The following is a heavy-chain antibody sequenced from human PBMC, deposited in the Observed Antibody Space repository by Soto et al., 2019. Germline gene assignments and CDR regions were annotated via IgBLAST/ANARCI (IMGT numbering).Heavy chain of an antibody. D-gene: IGHD1-20*01. J-gene: IGHJ6*02. CDR1: GGTFSSYA. CDR2: IIPIFGTA. Sequence: SVKVSCKASGGTFSSYAISWVRQAPGQGLEWMGGIIPIFGTANYAQKFQGRVTITADESTSTAYMELSSLRSEDTAVYYCAREITDHYYGMDVWGQGTTVTVSS. V-gene: IGHV1-69*13. CDR3: AREITDHYYGMDV.